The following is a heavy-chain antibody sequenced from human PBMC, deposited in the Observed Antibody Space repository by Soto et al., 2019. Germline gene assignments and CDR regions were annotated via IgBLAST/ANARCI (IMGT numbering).Heavy chain of an antibody. CDR3: ARLGSIMITFGGVIPRDY. J-gene: IGHJ4*02. Sequence: QVQLQESGPGLVKPSQTLSLTCTVSGGSISSGGYYWSWIRQHPGKGLEWIGYIYYSGSTYYNPSLKSRVTISVDTSKNQFSLKLSSVTAADTAVYYCARLGSIMITFGGVIPRDYWGQGTLVTVSS. D-gene: IGHD3-16*02. V-gene: IGHV4-31*03. CDR2: IYYSGST. CDR1: GGSISSGGYY.